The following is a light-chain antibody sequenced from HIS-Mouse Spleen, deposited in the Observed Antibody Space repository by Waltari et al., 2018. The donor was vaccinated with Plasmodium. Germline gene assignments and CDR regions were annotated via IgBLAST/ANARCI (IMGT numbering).Light chain of an antibody. CDR2: KAS. Sequence: EIQMTKSPSTLSASVGDRVTITCRASQSISSWLAWYQQKPGKAPKLLIYKASSLESGVPSRFSGSGSGTEFTLTISSLQPDDFATYYCQQYNSYSYTFGQGTKL. CDR3: QQYNSYSYT. V-gene: IGKV1-5*03. CDR1: QSISSW. J-gene: IGKJ2*01.